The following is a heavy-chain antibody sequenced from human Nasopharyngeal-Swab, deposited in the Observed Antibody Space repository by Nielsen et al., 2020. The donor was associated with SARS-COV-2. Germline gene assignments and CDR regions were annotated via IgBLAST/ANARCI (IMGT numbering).Heavy chain of an antibody. Sequence: VRQAPGKGLESICHMYSSGRTNYNPSPKSRVSMSLDTTRNKFSLRLNSVTAADTAVYFCARSRKNFYDYGMDVWGQGTTVTVSS. V-gene: IGHV4-4*01. CDR3: ARSRKNFYDYGMDV. CDR2: MYSSGRT. J-gene: IGHJ6*02.